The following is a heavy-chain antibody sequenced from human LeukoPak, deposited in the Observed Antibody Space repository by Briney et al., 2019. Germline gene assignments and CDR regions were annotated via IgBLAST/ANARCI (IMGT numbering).Heavy chain of an antibody. Sequence: PGGSLRLSCAASGFNFTNYGIHWVRKAPGKGLVWVALISYDGNNKYYAAAVKGGFTISRDNSKNTLYLQMSSLRTEDTAMYYCAPDEGGDYVGLDYWSRGTLVTVSS. CDR2: ISYDGNNK. J-gene: IGHJ4*02. CDR3: APDEGGDYVGLDY. D-gene: IGHD4-17*01. CDR1: GFNFTNYG. V-gene: IGHV3-30*03.